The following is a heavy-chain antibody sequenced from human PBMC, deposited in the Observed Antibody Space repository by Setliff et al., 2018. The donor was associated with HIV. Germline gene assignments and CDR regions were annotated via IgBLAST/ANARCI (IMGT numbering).Heavy chain of an antibody. V-gene: IGHV1-3*04. J-gene: IGHJ4*02. D-gene: IGHD5-18*01. CDR1: GYIFSSYT. Sequence: ASVKVSCKASGYIFSSYTMHWVRQAPEQRLEWMGWINTANYKTKYSQKFQGRVTITRDTSASKAYMELSSLRSELPAVYSFSPEFTRYGLDLYYWGQGTLVTVSS. CDR3: SPEFTRYGLDLYY. CDR2: INTANYKT.